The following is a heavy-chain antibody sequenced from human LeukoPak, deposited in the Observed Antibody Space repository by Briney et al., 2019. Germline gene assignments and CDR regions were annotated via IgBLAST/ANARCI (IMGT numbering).Heavy chain of an antibody. CDR1: GYTFTRYY. CDR2: INPNSGNT. Sequence: SVKVSCKASGYTFTRYYINWVRQDPAPGIEWIGWINPNSGNTGFTQKFQGRVTVTRSTSISTAYMELSSLTSDDTAVYYCARTSTGTRGGYDVWGQGTLVTVSS. CDR3: ARTSTGTRGGYDV. D-gene: IGHD1-1*01. V-gene: IGHV1-8*01. J-gene: IGHJ4*02.